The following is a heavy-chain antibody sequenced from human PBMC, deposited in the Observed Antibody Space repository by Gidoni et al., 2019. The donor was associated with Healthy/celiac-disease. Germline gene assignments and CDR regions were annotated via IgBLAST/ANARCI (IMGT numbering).Heavy chain of an antibody. CDR2: INPSGGST. J-gene: IGHJ4*02. CDR3: ASTLNWNVEFDY. CDR1: GYTFTSYY. D-gene: IGHD1-1*01. Sequence: QVQLVQSGAEVMKPGASVKVYCKASGYTFTSYYMHWVRQAPGQGVEWMGIINPSGGSTSYAQKFQGRVTMIRDTSTSTVYMELSSLRSEDTAVYYCASTLNWNVEFDYWGQGTLVTVSS. V-gene: IGHV1-46*03.